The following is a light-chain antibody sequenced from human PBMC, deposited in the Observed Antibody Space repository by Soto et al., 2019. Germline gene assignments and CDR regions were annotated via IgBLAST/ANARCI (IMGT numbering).Light chain of an antibody. CDR2: DAS. CDR1: QSISSW. J-gene: IGKJ1*01. V-gene: IGKV1-5*01. CDR3: QQYNSYPRT. Sequence: TPSAATLSASVGDRVTXXCRASQSISSWLAWYQQKPGKAPKLLIYDASSLESGVPSRFSGSGSGTEFTLTISSLQPDDFATYYCQQYNSYPRTFGQGTKVDIK.